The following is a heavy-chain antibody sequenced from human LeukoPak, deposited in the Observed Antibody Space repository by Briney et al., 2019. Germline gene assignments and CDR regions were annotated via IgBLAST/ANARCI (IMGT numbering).Heavy chain of an antibody. J-gene: IGHJ4*02. D-gene: IGHD5-24*01. Sequence: GGSLRLSCVASGFSFGDNWMSWVRQASGKGLEWVANIKQDGSKKSYVDSVKGRFTISRDNAKNSLYLQMNSLRAEDTAIYYCTRVGYIDEGIDYWGQGTLVTVSS. CDR1: GFSFGDNW. V-gene: IGHV3-7*04. CDR3: TRVGYIDEGIDY. CDR2: IKQDGSKK.